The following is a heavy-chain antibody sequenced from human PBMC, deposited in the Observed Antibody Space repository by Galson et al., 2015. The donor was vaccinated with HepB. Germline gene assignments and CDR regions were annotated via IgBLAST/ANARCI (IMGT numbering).Heavy chain of an antibody. CDR3: AKDGPIAYYGSGSYYKWYYFDY. J-gene: IGHJ4*02. Sequence: SLRLSCAASGFTFSSYGMHWVRQAPGKGLEWVAVIGYDGSNKYYADSVKGRFTISRDNSKNTLYLQMNSLRAEDTAVYYCAKDGPIAYYGSGSYYKWYYFDYWGQGTLVTVSS. CDR2: IGYDGSNK. CDR1: GFTFSSYG. V-gene: IGHV3-33*06. D-gene: IGHD3-10*01.